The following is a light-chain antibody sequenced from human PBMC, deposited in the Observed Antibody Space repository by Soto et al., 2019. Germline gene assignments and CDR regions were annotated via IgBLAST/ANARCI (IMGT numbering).Light chain of an antibody. Sequence: DIQMTQSPSSLSASVGDRFTITCLASQSISSYLNWYLQKSGKAPKLLIYDASDLETGVPSRFSGSGSGTDFTFTINSLQPEDIATYYCQQYDNLPLTFGGGTKVDIK. CDR1: QSISSY. CDR2: DAS. V-gene: IGKV1-33*01. J-gene: IGKJ4*01. CDR3: QQYDNLPLT.